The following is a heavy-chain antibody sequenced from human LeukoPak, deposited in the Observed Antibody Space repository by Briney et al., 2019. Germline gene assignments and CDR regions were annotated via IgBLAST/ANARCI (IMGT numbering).Heavy chain of an antibody. CDR3: AXXXXXXGTSGCFDP. J-gene: IGHJ5*02. CDR1: GYSFTSYW. Sequence: GESLKISFKGSGYSFTSYWIGLVRPRPGKGLEWMGSIYPGDSDLRYSPSFQGHVIISVDQSISTAYLPWSSLKASDTAMYYCAXXXXXXGTSGCFDPWGQGTLVTVSS. D-gene: IGHD1-26*01. V-gene: IGHV5-51*01. CDR2: IYPGDSDL.